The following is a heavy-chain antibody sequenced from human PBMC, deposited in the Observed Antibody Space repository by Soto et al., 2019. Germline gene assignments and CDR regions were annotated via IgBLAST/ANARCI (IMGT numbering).Heavy chain of an antibody. CDR3: AREGQAPYYYYGMDV. V-gene: IGHV1-18*01. J-gene: IGHJ6*02. CDR2: ISGYNGNT. CDR1: GYTIDSCG. Sequence: ASVEVCCEDSGYTIDSCGISWARQAKEQGLEWMGWISGYNGNTKYAEKFQGRVTMTTDTSTSTAHMELRSLRSDDTAVYYCAREGQAPYYYYGMDVWGQGTAVTVSS.